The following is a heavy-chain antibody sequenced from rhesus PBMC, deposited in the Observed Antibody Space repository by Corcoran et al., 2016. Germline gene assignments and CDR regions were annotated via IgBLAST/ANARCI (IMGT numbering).Heavy chain of an antibody. CDR2: IYGSGSST. D-gene: IGHD3-34*01. J-gene: IGHJ2*01. CDR1: GGSISSSY. CDR3: ARRLGQYWYFDL. Sequence: QLQLQESGPGLVKPSETLSVTCAVSGGSISSSYWSWIRQAPGKGLEWIGYIYGSGSSTNPNPSLNGRVTLSVYTSKNQLSLKLSSVTTADTAVYYCARRLGQYWYFDLWGPGTPITISS. V-gene: IGHV4-169*01.